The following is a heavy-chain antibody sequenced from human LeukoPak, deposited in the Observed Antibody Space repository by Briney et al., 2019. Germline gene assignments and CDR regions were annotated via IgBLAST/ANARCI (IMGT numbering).Heavy chain of an antibody. D-gene: IGHD5-24*01. J-gene: IGHJ2*01. CDR2: MTPNSGHT. Sequence: ASVKVSCKASGYTFTSYDINWVRQATGQGLEWMGWMTPNSGHTGYAQKFQGRVTITRNTSITTAYMELSSLRFEDTAVYYCARGRDGYSFGYFDLWGRGTLVTVSS. CDR3: ARGRDGYSFGYFDL. CDR1: GYTFTSYD. V-gene: IGHV1-8*03.